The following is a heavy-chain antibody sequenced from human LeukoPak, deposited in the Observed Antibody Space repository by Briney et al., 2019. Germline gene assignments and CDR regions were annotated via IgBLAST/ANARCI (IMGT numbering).Heavy chain of an antibody. CDR1: GFPFSDHE. Sequence: GGSLRLSCAASGFPFSDHEMNWVRQAPGKGLEWVSYISSSGSDKYYPDSVKGRFTISRDNAKNSVYLQMNSLRAEDTAVYYCARRYCSSTSCLIDYWGQGTLVTVSS. CDR3: ARRYCSSTSCLIDY. D-gene: IGHD2-2*01. J-gene: IGHJ4*02. CDR2: ISSSGSDK. V-gene: IGHV3-48*03.